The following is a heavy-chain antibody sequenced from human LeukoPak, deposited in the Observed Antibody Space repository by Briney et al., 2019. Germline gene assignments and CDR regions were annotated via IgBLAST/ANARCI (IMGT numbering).Heavy chain of an antibody. D-gene: IGHD3-22*01. CDR2: VYYTGNT. CDR3: ATLKGRKYYYDSSGPRGDY. CDR1: GGSISPYY. V-gene: IGHV4-59*12. Sequence: SEALSLTCTVSGGSISPYYWSWIRQPPGKGLEWIGYVYYTGNTNYNPSLNSRVTISVDTSKNQFSLKLSFVTAADTAVYYCATLKGRKYYYDSSGPRGDYWGQGTLVTVSS. J-gene: IGHJ4*02.